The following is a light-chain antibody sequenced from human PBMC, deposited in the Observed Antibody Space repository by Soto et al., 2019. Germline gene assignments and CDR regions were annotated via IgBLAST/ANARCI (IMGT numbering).Light chain of an antibody. V-gene: IGLV2-8*01. CDR3: SSFAGGGNPVL. CDR1: SSDVGGYNY. J-gene: IGLJ2*01. CDR2: EVT. Sequence: SALTQPPSASGSLGQSVTISCTGTSSDVGGYNYVSWHQQHPGKAPKVMIYEVTERPPGVPDRFSGSKSGNTASLTVSGLQAEDEADYYCSSFAGGGNPVLLGGGTKVTVL.